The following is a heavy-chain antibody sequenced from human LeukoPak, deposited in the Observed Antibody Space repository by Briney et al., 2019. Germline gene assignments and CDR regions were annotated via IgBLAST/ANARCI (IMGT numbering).Heavy chain of an antibody. CDR2: ISAYNGNT. V-gene: IGHV1-18*01. CDR1: GGTFSSYA. Sequence: ASVKVSCKASGGTFSSYAISWVRQAPGQGLEWMGWISAYNGNTNYAQKLQGRVTMTTDTSTSTAYMELRSLRSDDTAVYYCAREMTHYYGSGSCFDYWGQGTLVTVSS. D-gene: IGHD3-10*01. CDR3: AREMTHYYGSGSCFDY. J-gene: IGHJ4*02.